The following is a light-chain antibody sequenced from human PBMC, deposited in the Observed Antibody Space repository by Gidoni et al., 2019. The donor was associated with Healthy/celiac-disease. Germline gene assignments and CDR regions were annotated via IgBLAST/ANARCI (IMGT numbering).Light chain of an antibody. V-gene: IGKV3-20*01. CDR2: GAS. Sequence: EIVFPQSPGTLSSSPGERATLSCRPSQSVSSSYLAWYQQQPDPAPRLLIYGASSRATGIPGRCSGSGAVTDFTLTISRLEPEDFAVYYCQQYGSSQTFXQXTKVEIK. CDR1: QSVSSSY. J-gene: IGKJ1*01. CDR3: QQYGSSQT.